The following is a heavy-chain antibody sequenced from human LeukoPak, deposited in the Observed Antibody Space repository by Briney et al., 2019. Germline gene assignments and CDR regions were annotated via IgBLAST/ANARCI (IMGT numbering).Heavy chain of an antibody. CDR2: INPNSGGT. Sequence: ASVKVSCKASGYTFTGYYMHWVRQAPGQGLEWMGWINPNSGGTNYAQKFQGRVTMTRDTSISTAYMELSRLRSDDTAVYYCAREGYDILTGTPYFDYWGQGTLVTVSS. CDR3: AREGYDILTGTPYFDY. CDR1: GYTFTGYY. J-gene: IGHJ4*02. D-gene: IGHD3-9*01. V-gene: IGHV1-2*02.